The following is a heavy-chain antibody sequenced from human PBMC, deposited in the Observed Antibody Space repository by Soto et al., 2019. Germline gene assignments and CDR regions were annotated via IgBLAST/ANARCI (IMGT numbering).Heavy chain of an antibody. CDR1: GFTFSSYA. V-gene: IGHV3-23*01. CDR2: ISGSGGST. D-gene: IGHD3-3*01. J-gene: IGHJ6*02. CDR3: AKVIDFWSGYYDYGMDV. Sequence: PGGSLRLSCAASGFTFSSYAMSWVRQAPGKGLEWVSAISGSGGSTYYADSVKGRFTISRDNSKNTLYLQMNSLRAEDTAVYYCAKVIDFWSGYYDYGMDVWGQGTTVTVSS.